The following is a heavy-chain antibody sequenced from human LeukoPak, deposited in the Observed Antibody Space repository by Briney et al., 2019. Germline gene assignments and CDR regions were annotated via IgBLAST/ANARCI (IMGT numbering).Heavy chain of an antibody. D-gene: IGHD3-10*01. CDR3: AKQRPDPGSYYFDY. Sequence: PGGSLRLSCAASGFIFSNYAIHWVRQAPGKGLEWVAVISYDGSNKYYADSVKGRFTISRDNSKNTLYLQMNSLRAEDTAVYYCAKQRPDPGSYYFDYWGQGTLVTVSS. CDR1: GFIFSNYA. CDR2: ISYDGSNK. J-gene: IGHJ4*02. V-gene: IGHV3-30-3*02.